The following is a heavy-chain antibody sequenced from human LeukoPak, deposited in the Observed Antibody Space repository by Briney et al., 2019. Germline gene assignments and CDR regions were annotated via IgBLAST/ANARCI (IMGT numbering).Heavy chain of an antibody. V-gene: IGHV4-39*06. D-gene: IGHD3-3*01. J-gene: IGHJ4*02. CDR3: ARGAATYDFWSGYYSFGFDY. CDR1: GGSISSSSYY. Sequence: SETLSLTCTVSGGSISSSSYYWGWIRQPPGKGLEWIGSIYYSGSTYYNPSLKSRVTISVDTSKNQFPLKLSSVTAADTAVYYCARGAATYDFWSGYYSFGFDYWGQGTLVTVSS. CDR2: IYYSGST.